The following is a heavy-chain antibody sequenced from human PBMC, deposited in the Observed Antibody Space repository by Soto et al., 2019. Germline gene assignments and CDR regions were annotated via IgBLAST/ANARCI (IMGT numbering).Heavy chain of an antibody. D-gene: IGHD2-15*01. CDR1: GYSLTTYY. CDR2: IDPSGTST. V-gene: IGHV1-46*01. J-gene: IGHJ4*02. CDR3: ARDPGGYCDAGSCYYFDY. Sequence: QVHLVQSGAEVKKAGASVKVSCKASGYSLTTYYMHWVRQAPGEGLEWMGRIDPSGTSTTYALKFQGRVTMSRDTSTSTVYLEVTSLRSEDTAVHFCARDPGGYCDAGSCYYFDYWGQGTLVSVSS.